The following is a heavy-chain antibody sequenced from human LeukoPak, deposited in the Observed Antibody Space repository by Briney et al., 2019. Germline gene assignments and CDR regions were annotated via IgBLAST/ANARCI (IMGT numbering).Heavy chain of an antibody. CDR2: ISYDGSNK. CDR3: ARDQEDFGVYFDY. Sequence: GGSLRLSCAASGFTFSSYAMHWVRQAPGKGLEWVAVISYDGSNKYYADSVKGRFTISRDNSKNTLYLQMNSLRAEDTAVYYCARDQEDFGVYFDYWGQGTLVTVSS. CDR1: GFTFSSYA. V-gene: IGHV3-30-3*01. J-gene: IGHJ4*02. D-gene: IGHD3-3*01.